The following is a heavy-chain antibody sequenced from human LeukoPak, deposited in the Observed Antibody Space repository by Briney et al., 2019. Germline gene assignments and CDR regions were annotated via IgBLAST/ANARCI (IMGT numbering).Heavy chain of an antibody. D-gene: IGHD3-3*01. Sequence: PGGSLRLSCAASGFTFSNAWMSWVRQAPGKGLEWVGRIKSKTDGGTTDYAAPVKGRFTISRDDSKNTLYLQMNSLRAEDTAVYYCARETTIFGVVTNPDWWGQGTLVTVSS. V-gene: IGHV3-15*01. CDR3: ARETTIFGVVTNPDW. J-gene: IGHJ4*02. CDR1: GFTFSNAW. CDR2: IKSKTDGGTT.